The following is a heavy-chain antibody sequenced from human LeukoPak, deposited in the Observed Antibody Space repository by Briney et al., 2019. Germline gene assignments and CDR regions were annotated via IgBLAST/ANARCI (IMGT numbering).Heavy chain of an antibody. J-gene: IGHJ4*02. V-gene: IGHV3-33*01. CDR1: GVSLSSHG. CDR2: TWSDGRSE. Sequence: GRSLRLSCVVSGVSLSSHGMHWVRQAPGKRLEWLTFTWSDGRSEYYADSVKGRFSVSRDNSKNTVHLQIDSLRVEDTAVYYCARDRGNDYFDSWGQGTLVTVSS. CDR3: ARDRGNDYFDS.